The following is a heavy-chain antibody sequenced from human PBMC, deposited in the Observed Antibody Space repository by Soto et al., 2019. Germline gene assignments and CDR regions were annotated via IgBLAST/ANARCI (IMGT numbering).Heavy chain of an antibody. V-gene: IGHV3-33*01. CDR2: IWYDGSNK. D-gene: IGHD2-2*01. Sequence: QVQLVESGGGVVQPGRSLRLSCAASGFTFSSYGMHWVRQAPGKGLAWGAVIWYDGSNKYYADSVKGRFTISRDNSKNTLYLQMNSLRAEDTAVYYCARGNIDCSSTSCYARGFDPWGQGTLVTVSS. CDR1: GFTFSSYG. CDR3: ARGNIDCSSTSCYARGFDP. J-gene: IGHJ5*02.